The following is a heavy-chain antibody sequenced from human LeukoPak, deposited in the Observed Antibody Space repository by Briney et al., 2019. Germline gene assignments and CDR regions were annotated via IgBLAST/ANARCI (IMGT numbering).Heavy chain of an antibody. CDR1: GDSISSINW. CDR2: IHHSGKT. CDR3: ARANSNLSPALDY. V-gene: IGHV4-4*02. J-gene: IGHJ4*02. Sequence: SETLSLTCAVSGDSISSINWWTWVRLSPEKGLEWIGEIHHSGKTNYNPSLKSRVNISLDKSKNHFSLRVNSVVAADTAMYYCARANSNLSPALDYWGQGTLVTVSS. D-gene: IGHD2/OR15-2a*01.